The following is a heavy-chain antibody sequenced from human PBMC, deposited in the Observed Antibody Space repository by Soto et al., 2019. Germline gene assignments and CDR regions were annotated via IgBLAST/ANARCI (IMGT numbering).Heavy chain of an antibody. CDR3: AMVDNYVTPTPQDV. CDR1: GYILVNYG. V-gene: IGHV1-18*01. Sequence: QGQLVQSGDEVWKPGSSVKVSCKASGYILVNYGIAWVRQAPGQGLEWMGWISPYSGNSHYTCKVKGRITMTTDASTSTAYMDMGSLTSGDTAVSYCAMVDNYVTPTPQDVWGQGTTVTVSS. J-gene: IGHJ6*02. D-gene: IGHD3-16*01. CDR2: ISPYSGNS.